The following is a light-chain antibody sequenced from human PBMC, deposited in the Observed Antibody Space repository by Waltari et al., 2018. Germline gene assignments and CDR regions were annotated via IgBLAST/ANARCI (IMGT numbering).Light chain of an antibody. CDR1: QDISNY. J-gene: IGKJ5*01. Sequence: DIQMTQSPSSLSASVGDRFTITCQASQDISNYLNWFQQKPGKAPQLLIYDASNLETGVPSRFSGSGSGTDFTFTISSLQPEDIATYYCQQYDNLPITFGQGTRLEIK. V-gene: IGKV1-33*01. CDR3: QQYDNLPIT. CDR2: DAS.